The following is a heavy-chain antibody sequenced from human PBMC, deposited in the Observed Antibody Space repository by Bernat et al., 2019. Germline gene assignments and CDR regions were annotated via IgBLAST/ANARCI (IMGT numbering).Heavy chain of an antibody. CDR3: ARADPLEWLPLN. CDR2: ISYDGSNK. Sequence: QVQLVESGGGVVQPGRSLRLSCAASGFTFSSYGMHWVRQAPGKGLEWVAVISYDGSNKYYADSVKGRFTISRDNSKNTLYLQMNSLRAEDTALYYCARADPLEWLPLNWGQGTLVTVSS. V-gene: IGHV3-30*03. D-gene: IGHD3-3*01. J-gene: IGHJ4*02. CDR1: GFTFSSYG.